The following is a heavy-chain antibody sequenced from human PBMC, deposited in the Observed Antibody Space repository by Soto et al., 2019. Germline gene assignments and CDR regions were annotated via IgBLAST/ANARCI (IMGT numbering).Heavy chain of an antibody. CDR2: IYSGGNT. CDR1: GFTVSNNY. Sequence: EVQLVESGGGLIQPGGSLRLSCAASGFTVSNNYMRWVRQAPGQGLEWVSLIYSGGNTHYADPVKGRFTISRDDSKNTLYLQMNSLRVEDAAVYYCARDPPGIAASGAGGWGQGTLVTVSS. J-gene: IGHJ4*02. CDR3: ARDPPGIAASGAGG. D-gene: IGHD6-13*01. V-gene: IGHV3-53*01.